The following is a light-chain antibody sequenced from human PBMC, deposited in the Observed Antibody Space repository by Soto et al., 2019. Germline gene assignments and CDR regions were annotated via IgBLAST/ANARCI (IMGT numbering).Light chain of an antibody. V-gene: IGLV1-40*01. CDR2: GDT. CDR1: RSNIGAGYD. Sequence: QPVLTQPPSVSGAPGQRVTISCTGSRSNIGAGYDAHWYQQFPGKVPKLLIYGDTNRPSGVPDRFSGSKSGTSASLAITGLQPEDEADYYCQSYDNSLSGPVFGPGTKLTVL. CDR3: QSYDNSLSGPV. J-gene: IGLJ1*01.